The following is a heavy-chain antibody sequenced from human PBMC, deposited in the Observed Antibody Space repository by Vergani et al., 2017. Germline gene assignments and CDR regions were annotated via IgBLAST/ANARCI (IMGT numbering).Heavy chain of an antibody. V-gene: IGHV4-31*01. CDR2: IFRSGTT. D-gene: IGHD2-21*01. Sequence: QVQLQESGPGLVKPSQTLSLTCTVSGDSLSSSDHYLSWIRQRSDKGLEWVGHIFRSGTTYYNPSLKSLLIMSVDTSKNQFSLKLTSVTAADTAMYYCARENVVIARIFDFWGQGTLVTVSS. J-gene: IGHJ4*02. CDR3: ARENVVIARIFDF. CDR1: GDSLSSSDHY.